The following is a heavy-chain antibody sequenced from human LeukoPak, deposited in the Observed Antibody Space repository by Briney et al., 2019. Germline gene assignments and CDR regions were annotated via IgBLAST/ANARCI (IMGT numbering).Heavy chain of an antibody. J-gene: IGHJ6*03. CDR1: GGSISSAGYY. CDR3: ARESNYYSMDV. V-gene: IGHV4-61*02. CDR2: IYTSGST. Sequence: SETLSLTCTVSGGSISSAGYYWSWIRQPAGKGLEWIGRIYTSGSTKYNPSLKSRITISVDTSKNQFSLKLSSVAAADTAMYYCARESNYYSMDVWGKGTTVTISS.